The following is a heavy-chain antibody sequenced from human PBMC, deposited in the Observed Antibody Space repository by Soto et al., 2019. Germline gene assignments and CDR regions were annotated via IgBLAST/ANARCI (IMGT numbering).Heavy chain of an antibody. CDR1: GYTFTGYY. V-gene: IGHV1-2*04. J-gene: IGHJ4*02. Sequence: ASVKVSCKASGYTFTGYYMHWVRQAPGQGLEWMGWINPNSGGTNYAQKFQGWVTMTRDTSISTAYMELSRLRSDDTAVYYCATSSAYSSSGYYWGQGTLVTVSS. D-gene: IGHD6-6*01. CDR2: INPNSGGT. CDR3: ATSSAYSSSGYY.